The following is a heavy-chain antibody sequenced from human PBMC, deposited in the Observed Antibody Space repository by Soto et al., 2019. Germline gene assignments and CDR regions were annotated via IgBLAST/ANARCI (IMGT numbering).Heavy chain of an antibody. CDR3: ARDSGYSSSCCQYFQH. V-gene: IGHV1-18*01. Sequence: ASVKVFCKASGYTFTSYGISWVRQAPGQGLEWMGWISAYNGNTNYAQKLQGRVTMTTDTSTSTAYMELRSLRSDDTAVYYCARDSGYSSSCCQYFQHWGQGTLVTVSS. CDR1: GYTFTSYG. CDR2: ISAYNGNT. D-gene: IGHD6-13*01. J-gene: IGHJ1*01.